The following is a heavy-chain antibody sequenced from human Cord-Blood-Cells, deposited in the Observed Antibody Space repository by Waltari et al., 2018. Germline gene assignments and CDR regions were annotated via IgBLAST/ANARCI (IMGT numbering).Heavy chain of an antibody. CDR3: ARSNTVVAAGDY. D-gene: IGHD6-13*01. J-gene: IGHJ4*02. CDR2: ISSSGSTI. Sequence: EVQLVESGGGLVQPGGSLSLSCAASGFTSSSYEMNWVRQAPGKGLEWVSYISSSGSTIYYADSVKGRFTISRDNAKNSLYLQMNSLRAEDTAVYYCARSNTVVAAGDYWGQGTLVTVSS. CDR1: GFTSSSYE. V-gene: IGHV3-48*03.